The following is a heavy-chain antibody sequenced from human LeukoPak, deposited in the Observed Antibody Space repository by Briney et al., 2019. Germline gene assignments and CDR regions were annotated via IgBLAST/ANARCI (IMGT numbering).Heavy chain of an antibody. D-gene: IGHD1-26*01. CDR1: GGSISSYY. CDR2: IYYSGST. V-gene: IGHV4-59*08. J-gene: IGHJ3*02. Sequence: SETLSLTCTVSGGSISSYYWSWIRQPPGKGLEWIGYIYYSGSTNYNPSLKSRVTISVDTSKNQFSLKLSSVTAADTAVYYCARLYRATDAFDIWGQGTMVTVSS. CDR3: ARLYRATDAFDI.